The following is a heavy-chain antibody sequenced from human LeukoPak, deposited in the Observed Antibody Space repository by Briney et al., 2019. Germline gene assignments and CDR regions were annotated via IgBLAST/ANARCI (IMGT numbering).Heavy chain of an antibody. CDR1: GYTFSDYY. CDR3: ARKQSDAFDI. CDR2: INPNNGGT. V-gene: IGHV1-2*02. D-gene: IGHD1/OR15-1a*01. J-gene: IGHJ3*02. Sequence: GASVKVSCKASGYTFSDYYIHWVRQAPGQGLEWMGWINPNNGGTNYAQKFQGRVNMTRDTSISTAYMELSSLRSDDTAVYYCARKQSDAFDIWGQGTMVTVSS.